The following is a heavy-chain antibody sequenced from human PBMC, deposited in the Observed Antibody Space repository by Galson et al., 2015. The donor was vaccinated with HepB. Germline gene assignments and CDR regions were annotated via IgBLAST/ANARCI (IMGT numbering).Heavy chain of an antibody. J-gene: IGHJ4*02. D-gene: IGHD2-8*01. Sequence: SCKASGGTFSSYGMHWVRQAPGKGLEWVAVISYDGSNKYYADSVKGRFTISRDNSKNTLYLQMNSLRAKDTAVYYCAKDKCTNGVCYIFDYWGQGTLVTVSS. CDR3: AKDKCTNGVCYIFDY. V-gene: IGHV3-30*18. CDR2: ISYDGSNK. CDR1: GGTFSSYG.